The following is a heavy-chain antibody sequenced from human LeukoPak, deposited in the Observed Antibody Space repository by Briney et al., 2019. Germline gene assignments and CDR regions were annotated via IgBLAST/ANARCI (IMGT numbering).Heavy chain of an antibody. Sequence: ASVKVSCKASGYTFTSYGISWVRQAPGQGLERMGWISAYNGNTNYAQKLQGRVTMTTDTSTSTAYMELRSLRSDDTAVYYCARALLQPLYYYYGMDVWGQGTTVTVSS. J-gene: IGHJ6*02. CDR3: ARALLQPLYYYYGMDV. V-gene: IGHV1-18*01. CDR2: ISAYNGNT. D-gene: IGHD2-15*01. CDR1: GYTFTSYG.